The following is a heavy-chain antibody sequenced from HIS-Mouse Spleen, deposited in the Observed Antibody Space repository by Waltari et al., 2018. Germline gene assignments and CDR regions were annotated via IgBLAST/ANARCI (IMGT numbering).Heavy chain of an antibody. CDR3: AREIPYSSSWYDWYFDL. CDR1: GGSISSSSYY. V-gene: IGHV4-39*07. D-gene: IGHD6-13*01. Sequence: QLQLQESGPGLVKPSETLSLTVSGGSISSSSYYWGWIRQPPGKGLEWIGSIYYSGSTYYNPSLKSRVTISVDTSKNQFSLKLSSVTAADTALYYCAREIPYSSSWYDWYFDLWGRGTLVTVSS. CDR2: IYYSGST. J-gene: IGHJ2*01.